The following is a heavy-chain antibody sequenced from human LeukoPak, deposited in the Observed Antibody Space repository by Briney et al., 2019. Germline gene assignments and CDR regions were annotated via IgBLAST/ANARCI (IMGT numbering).Heavy chain of an antibody. J-gene: IGHJ3*02. D-gene: IGHD3-22*01. CDR3: ARIARYYDSSGYYYDAFDI. CDR1: GYTFTSYD. V-gene: IGHV1-8*01. CDR2: MNPNSGNT. Sequence: ASVKVSCKASGYTFTSYDINWVRQATGQGLEWMGWMNPNSGNTGYAQKFQGRVTMTRNTSISTAYMELSSLRSDDTAVYYCARIARYYDSSGYYYDAFDIWGQGTMVTVSS.